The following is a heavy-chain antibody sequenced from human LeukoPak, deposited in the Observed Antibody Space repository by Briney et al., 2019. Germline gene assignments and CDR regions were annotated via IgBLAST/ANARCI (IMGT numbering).Heavy chain of an antibody. CDR1: GFTFSDYY. CDR2: ISSSGSTI. D-gene: IGHD6-6*01. J-gene: IGHJ4*02. CDR3: ASSIAARRALVRFDY. V-gene: IGHV3-11*04. Sequence: GGSLRLSCAASGFTFSDYYMSWIRQAPGKGLEWVSYISSSGSTIYYADSVKGRFTISRDNAKNSLYLQMNSLRAEDTAVYYCASSIAARRALVRFDYWGQGTLVTVSS.